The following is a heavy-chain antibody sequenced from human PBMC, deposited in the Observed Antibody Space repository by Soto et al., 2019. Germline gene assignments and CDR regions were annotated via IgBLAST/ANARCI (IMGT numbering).Heavy chain of an antibody. CDR3: ARGFSLVVDTAMVHFDY. Sequence: ASETMSLTCTVSGGSISSYYWSWIRQPPGKGLEWIGYIYYSGSTNYNPSLKSRVTISVDTSKNQFSLKLSSVTAADTAVYYCARGFSLVVDTAMVHFDYWGQGTLVTVSS. J-gene: IGHJ4*02. CDR2: IYYSGST. D-gene: IGHD5-18*01. V-gene: IGHV4-59*01. CDR1: GGSISSYY.